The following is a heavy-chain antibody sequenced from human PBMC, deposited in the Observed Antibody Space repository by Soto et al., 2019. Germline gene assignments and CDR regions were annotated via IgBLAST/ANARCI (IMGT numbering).Heavy chain of an antibody. CDR1: GGSISSYY. CDR2: IYYSGST. D-gene: IGHD6-13*01. V-gene: IGHV4-59*01. CDR3: ARGGISWYLAY. Sequence: SETLSLTCTVSGGSISSYYWSWIRQPPGKGLEWIGNIYYSGSTNYNSSLKSRVTISVDTSKNQFSLKLSSVTAADTAFYYCARGGISWYLAYWGQGTLVTVSS. J-gene: IGHJ4*02.